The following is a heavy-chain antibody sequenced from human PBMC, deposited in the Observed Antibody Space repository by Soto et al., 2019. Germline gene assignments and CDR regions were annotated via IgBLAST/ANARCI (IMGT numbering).Heavy chain of an antibody. D-gene: IGHD3-22*01. J-gene: IGHJ6*02. CDR2: IIASGRRT. CDR3: ARPDDGGRGYCHLAGLDV. Sequence: EVQLLESGGGLVQPGGSLRLSCAASRFPFSSDDMSWVRQASGEGLEWVSAIIASGRRTYYADSVKVRFTISIYNSKNTLYLQMNSLRAEDTAVYYCARPDDGGRGYCHLAGLDVWCQGTTVTVSS. V-gene: IGHV3-23*01. CDR1: RFPFSSDD.